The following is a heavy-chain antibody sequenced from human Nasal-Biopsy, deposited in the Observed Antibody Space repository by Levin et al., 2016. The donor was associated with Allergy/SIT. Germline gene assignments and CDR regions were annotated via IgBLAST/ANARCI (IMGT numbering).Heavy chain of an antibody. CDR3: ARVPGDY. J-gene: IGHJ4*02. Sequence: GESLKISCAASGFTFSSYSMNWVRQAPGKGLEWVSSISPSNTYIYYADSVKGRFTISRDNAKNSLYLQMNSLRADDTAVYYCARVPGDYWGQGTLVTVSS. V-gene: IGHV3-21*01. CDR2: ISPSNTYI. CDR1: GFTFSSYS.